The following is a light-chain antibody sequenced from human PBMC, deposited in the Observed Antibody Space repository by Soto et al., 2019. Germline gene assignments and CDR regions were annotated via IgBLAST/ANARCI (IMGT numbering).Light chain of an antibody. CDR2: GAS. V-gene: IGKV3-15*01. J-gene: IGKJ3*01. CDR1: QSITSN. CDR3: QEFHNWPLLT. Sequence: EIVMTQSPATLSVSPVERATLSCRASQSITSNLAWYQQKPGQAPRLLIYGASTRATGVPARFSGSGSGTEFTLTISSLQSEDLAIYYCQEFHNWPLLTFGPGTKVEIK.